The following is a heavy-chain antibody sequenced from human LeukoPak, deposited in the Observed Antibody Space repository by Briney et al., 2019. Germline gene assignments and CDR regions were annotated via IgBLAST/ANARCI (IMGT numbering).Heavy chain of an antibody. CDR1: GFTFSSYA. J-gene: IGHJ6*02. D-gene: IGHD6-19*01. CDR2: ISSNGGST. V-gene: IGHV3-64*01. Sequence: GGSLRLSCAASGFTFSSYAMHWVRQAPGKGLEYVSAISSNGGSTYYANSVKGRFTISRDNSKITLYLQMGSLRAEDMAVYYCARETSSGWNYYYGMDVWGQGTTVTVSS. CDR3: ARETSSGWNYYYGMDV.